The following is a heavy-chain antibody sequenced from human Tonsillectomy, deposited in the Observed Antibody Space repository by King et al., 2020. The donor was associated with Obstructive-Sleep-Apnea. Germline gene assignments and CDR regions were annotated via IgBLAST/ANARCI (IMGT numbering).Heavy chain of an antibody. CDR2: MNPTSGNT. D-gene: IGHD3-9*01. Sequence: QLVQSGAEVKKPGASVKVSCKASGYTFTSYEINWGRQATGQGLEWMGWMNPTSGNTGYAQRFQGRVTMTGNTSISTAYMELSSLRSEDTAVYFCAREYYDILTGSYYFDYWGHGTLVTVSS. CDR1: GYTFTSYE. J-gene: IGHJ4*01. V-gene: IGHV1-8*01. CDR3: AREYYDILTGSYYFDY.